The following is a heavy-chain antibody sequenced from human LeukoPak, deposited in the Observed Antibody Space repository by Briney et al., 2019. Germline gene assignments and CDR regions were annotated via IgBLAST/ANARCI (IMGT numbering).Heavy chain of an antibody. CDR2: IYYSAST. J-gene: IGHJ4*02. CDR3: ARGYHDFSGYWLSYFDY. Sequence: PSETLSLTCTVSGGSISNYYWSWIRQPPGKGLEWIGYIYYSASTNYNPSLKSRVTISVDTSKNQFPLKLSSVTAADTAVYYCARGYHDFSGYWLSYFDYWGQGTLVTVSS. CDR1: GGSISNYY. D-gene: IGHD3-22*01. V-gene: IGHV4-59*01.